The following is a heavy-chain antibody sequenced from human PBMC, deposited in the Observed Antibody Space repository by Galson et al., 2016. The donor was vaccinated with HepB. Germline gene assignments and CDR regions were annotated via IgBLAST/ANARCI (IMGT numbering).Heavy chain of an antibody. CDR2: VYWNNER. Sequence: PALVKPTQTLTLTCTFYGFSLSRSGAGVGWIRQPPGKALEWLALVYWNNERRYSPSLKTRLTITKDTSENQVVLTMTDVDPADTATYYCAHSVQWTKYLDFDYWGQGTLVTVSS. CDR3: AHSVQWTKYLDFDY. D-gene: IGHD6-19*01. J-gene: IGHJ4*02. CDR1: GFSLSRSGAG. V-gene: IGHV2-5*01.